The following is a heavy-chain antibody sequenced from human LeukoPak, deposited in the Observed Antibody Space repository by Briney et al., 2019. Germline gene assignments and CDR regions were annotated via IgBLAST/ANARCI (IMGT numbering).Heavy chain of an antibody. J-gene: IGHJ4*02. D-gene: IGHD6-19*01. CDR3: ARRGWYGPFDY. CDR2: INPSGGST. Sequence: MGIINPSGGSTSYAQKFQGRVTMTRDTSTSTVYMELSSLRSEDTAVYYCARRGWYGPFDYWGQGTLVTVSS. V-gene: IGHV1-46*01.